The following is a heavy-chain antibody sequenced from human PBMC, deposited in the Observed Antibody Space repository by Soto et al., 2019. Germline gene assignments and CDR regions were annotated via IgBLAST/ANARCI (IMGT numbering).Heavy chain of an antibody. J-gene: IGHJ6*02. Sequence: QVQLVQSGAEVKKPGSSVKVSCKASGGTFSSYAISWVRQAPGQGLEWMGGISAYNGNTNYAQKLQGRVTMTTDTSTSTAYMELRSLRSDDTAVYYCARVGGFGVVGYYYYGMDVWGQGTTVTVSS. CDR3: ARVGGFGVVGYYYYGMDV. CDR2: ISAYNGNT. V-gene: IGHV1-18*01. D-gene: IGHD3-10*01. CDR1: GGTFSSYA.